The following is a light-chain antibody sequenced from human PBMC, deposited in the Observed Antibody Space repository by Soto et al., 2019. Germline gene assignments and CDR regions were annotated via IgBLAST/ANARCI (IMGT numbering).Light chain of an antibody. V-gene: IGKV1-39*01. Sequence: DRQLTQSPSFLAATVGDRVTITCRASQGISTYLNWYQQKPGKAPKLLIYAASSLQSGVPSRFSSSGSGTDFTLTISSLQPEDFATYYCQQSYSTPQTFGQGTKVDNK. CDR1: QGISTY. CDR3: QQSYSTPQT. CDR2: AAS. J-gene: IGKJ1*01.